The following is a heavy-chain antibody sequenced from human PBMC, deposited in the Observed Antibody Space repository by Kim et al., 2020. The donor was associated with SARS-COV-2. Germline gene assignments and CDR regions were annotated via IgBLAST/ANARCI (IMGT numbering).Heavy chain of an antibody. J-gene: IGHJ4*01. CDR1: GFTFSSYG. D-gene: IGHD3-10*01. CDR2: ISYDGSNK. V-gene: IGHV3-30*18. CDR3: AKGGWYYYGSGSSNIDY. Sequence: GGSLRLSCAASGFTFSSYGMHWVRQAPGKGLEWVAVISYDGSNKYYADSVKGRFTISRDNSKNTLYLQMNSLRAEDTAVYYCAKGGWYYYGSGSSNIDY.